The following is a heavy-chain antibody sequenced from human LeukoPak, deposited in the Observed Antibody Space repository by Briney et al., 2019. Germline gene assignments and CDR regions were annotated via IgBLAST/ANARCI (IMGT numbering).Heavy chain of an antibody. V-gene: IGHV4-59*05. CDR3: ARYIVATMADD. D-gene: IGHD5-12*01. CDR2: INYSGRT. CDR1: GASINSHY. J-gene: IGHJ4*02. Sequence: SETLSPTCSVSGASINSHYWTWIRQPAGKGLEWIGSINYSGRTNYNPSLKSRVTISVDTSKNQFSLELNSVTAADTAVYYCARYIVATMADDWGQGTLVTVSS.